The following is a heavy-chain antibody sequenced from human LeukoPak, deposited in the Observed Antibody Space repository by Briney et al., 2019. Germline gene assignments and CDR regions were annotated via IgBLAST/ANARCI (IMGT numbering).Heavy chain of an antibody. CDR3: AGLEGRYSTDWFYFFDY. CDR2: MYLGGTT. J-gene: IGHJ4*02. D-gene: IGHD6-19*01. Sequence: ASETLSLTCIVSGGSISSLNLWSWLRQPPGKGLEWIGEMYLGGTTNFNPSLKSRVTILIDKSKNQLSLQLTSVTAADTAVYYCAGLEGRYSTDWFYFFDYWGRGALVTVSS. V-gene: IGHV4-4*02. CDR1: GGSISSLNL.